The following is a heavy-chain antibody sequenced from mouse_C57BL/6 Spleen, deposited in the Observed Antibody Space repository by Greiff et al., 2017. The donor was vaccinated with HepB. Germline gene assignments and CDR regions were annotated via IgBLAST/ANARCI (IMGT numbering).Heavy chain of an antibody. CDR2: ISSGGSYT. CDR3: ARRPPITTVVAHWYFDV. Sequence: DVMLVESGGDLVKPGGSLKLSCAASGFTFSSYGMSWVRQTPDKRLEWVATISSGGSYTYYPDSVKGRFTISRDNAKNTLYLQMSSLKSEDTAMYYCARRPPITTVVAHWYFDVWGTGTTVTVSS. J-gene: IGHJ1*03. D-gene: IGHD1-1*01. V-gene: IGHV5-6*02. CDR1: GFTFSSYG.